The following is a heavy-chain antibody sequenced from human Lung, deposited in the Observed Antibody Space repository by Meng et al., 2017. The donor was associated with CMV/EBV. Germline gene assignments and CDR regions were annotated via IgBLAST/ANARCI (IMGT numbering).Heavy chain of an antibody. CDR2: IYHSGST. D-gene: IGHD6-19*01. J-gene: IGHJ4*02. CDR1: GGSISSSNW. V-gene: IGHV4-4*02. Sequence: QVQLQEPGPGLVKPSGTLSLTCAVSGGSISSSNWWSWVRQPPGKGLEWIGEIYHSGSTNYNPSLKSRVTISVDKSKNQFSLKPSSVTAADTAVYYCASFPPPGKQWLVTDYWGQGTLVTVSS. CDR3: ASFPPPGKQWLVTDY.